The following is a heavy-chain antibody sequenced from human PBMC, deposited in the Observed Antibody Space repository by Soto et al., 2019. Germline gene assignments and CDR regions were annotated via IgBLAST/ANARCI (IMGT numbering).Heavy chain of an antibody. V-gene: IGHV4-4*02. CDR1: GGSISSSNW. J-gene: IGHJ4*02. D-gene: IGHD5-18*01. CDR3: ARGYSYGSGRTIFDY. CDR2: IYHSGST. Sequence: SETLSLTCAVSGGSISSSNWWSWVRQPPGKGLEWIGEIYHSGSTNYNPSLKSRVTISVDKSKNQFSLKLSSVTAADTAVYYCARGYSYGSGRTIFDYWGQGTLVTVSS.